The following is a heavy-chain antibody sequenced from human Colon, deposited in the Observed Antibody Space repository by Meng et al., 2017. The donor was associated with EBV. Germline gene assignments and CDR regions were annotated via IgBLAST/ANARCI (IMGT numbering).Heavy chain of an antibody. CDR1: GYTFTSSL. CDR3: ARGNGWRFDY. V-gene: IGHV7-4-1*01. J-gene: IGHJ4*02. CDR2: ININTGNP. Sequence: QRQLAATGCELKNPGDSVEVSCQAAGYTFTSSLMNWVRHAPGQGLEWMGWININTGNPTYAQGFTGRFVFSLDTSVSTAYLQIDSLKADDTAVYYCARGNGWRFDYWGQGTLVTVSS. D-gene: IGHD6-19*01.